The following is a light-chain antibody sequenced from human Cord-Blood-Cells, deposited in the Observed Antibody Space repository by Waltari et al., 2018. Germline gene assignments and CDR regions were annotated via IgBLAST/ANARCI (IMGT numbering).Light chain of an antibody. CDR3: QQYDNLPWT. V-gene: IGKV1-33*01. J-gene: IGKJ1*01. Sequence: DIRMTQSPSSLSASVGDRVTITCQASQDISNYLNWYQQKPGKAPKLLIYDASNFETGVPSRFSGSGSGTDFTFTISSLQPEDIATYYCQQYDNLPWTFGQGTKVEIK. CDR2: DAS. CDR1: QDISNY.